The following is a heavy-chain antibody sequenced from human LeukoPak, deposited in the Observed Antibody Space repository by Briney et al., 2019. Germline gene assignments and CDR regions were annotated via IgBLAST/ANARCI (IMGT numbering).Heavy chain of an antibody. CDR3: ARRASRWVADYYYYYYYMDV. J-gene: IGHJ6*03. CDR1: GFTFRRYG. D-gene: IGHD4-23*01. CDR2: ISGSGGST. V-gene: IGHV3-23*01. Sequence: TGGSLRLSCAASGFTFRRYGMNWARQAPGKGLEWVSAISGSGGSTYYGDSVKGRFTISRDNSKNTLYLQMNSLRTEDTALYYCARRASRWVADYYYYYYYMDVWGKGTTVTVSS.